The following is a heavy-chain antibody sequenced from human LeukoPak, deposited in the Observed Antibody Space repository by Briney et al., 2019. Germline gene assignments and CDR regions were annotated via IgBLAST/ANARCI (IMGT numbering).Heavy chain of an antibody. CDR1: GFTFSNYG. D-gene: IGHD3-10*01. V-gene: IGHV3-21*06. CDR3: ARGRSITLLRGVAMSDGFDI. J-gene: IGHJ3*02. CDR2: TGTSGNYI. Sequence: PGGSLRLSCEASGFTFSNYGMNWVRQAPGKGLEWVSFTGTSGNYIYYGDPVNGRFTISRDNARNLLFLQMDGLRAEDTAVYYCARGRSITLLRGVAMSDGFDIWGQGAMVAVSS.